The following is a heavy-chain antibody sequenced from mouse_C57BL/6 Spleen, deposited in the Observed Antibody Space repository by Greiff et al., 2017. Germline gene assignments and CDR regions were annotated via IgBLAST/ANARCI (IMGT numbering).Heavy chain of an antibody. CDR2: ISSGGSYT. CDR3: ARKRYGNPSYAMDY. CDR1: GFTFSSYG. D-gene: IGHD2-1*01. Sequence: EVKLVESGGDLVKPGGSLKLSCAASGFTFSSYGMSWVRQTPDKRLEWVATISSGGSYTYYPDSVKGRFTISRDNAKNTLYLQMSSLKSEDTAMYYCARKRYGNPSYAMDYWGQGTSVTVSS. J-gene: IGHJ4*01. V-gene: IGHV5-6*01.